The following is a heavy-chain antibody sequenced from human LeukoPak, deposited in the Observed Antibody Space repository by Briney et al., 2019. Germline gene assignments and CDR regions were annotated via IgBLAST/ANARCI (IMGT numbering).Heavy chain of an antibody. CDR2: ISSSSSYT. V-gene: IGHV3-11*05. J-gene: IGHJ4*02. D-gene: IGHD3-9*01. CDR1: GFTFSDCY. CDR3: ARVGKPTTRDLRYFYWFFDY. Sequence: GGSLRLSCAASGFTFSDCYMSWIRQAPGKGLEGVSYISSSSSYTNYADSVKGRFTISRDNAKNSLYLQMNSLRAEDTAVYYCARVGKPTTRDLRYFYWFFDYWGQGTLVTVSS.